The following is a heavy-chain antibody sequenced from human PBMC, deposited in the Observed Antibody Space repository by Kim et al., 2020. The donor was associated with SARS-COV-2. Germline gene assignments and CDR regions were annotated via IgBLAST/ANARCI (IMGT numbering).Heavy chain of an antibody. D-gene: IGHD3-10*01. Sequence: GGSLRLSCAASGFTFSSYWMSWVRQAPGKGLEWVANIKQDGSEKYYVDSVKGRFTISRDNAKNSLYLQMNSLRAEDTAVYYCARDRPDYYGSGSYFDYWGQRTLVTVSS. J-gene: IGHJ4*02. CDR1: GFTFSSYW. CDR2: IKQDGSEK. V-gene: IGHV3-7*01. CDR3: ARDRPDYYGSGSYFDY.